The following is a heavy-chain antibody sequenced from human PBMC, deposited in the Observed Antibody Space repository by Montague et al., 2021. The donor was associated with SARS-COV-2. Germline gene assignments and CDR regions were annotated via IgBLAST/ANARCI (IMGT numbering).Heavy chain of an antibody. CDR3: ARGGSWLYYFDY. CDR1: GDSVPSNSAA. J-gene: IGHJ4*02. D-gene: IGHD6-13*01. Sequence: CAISGDSVPSNSAAWNWIRHSPSRDLEWLGRTYHRSKWYNDYAVSVKSRVTINPDTSKNQFSLQLNSVTPEDTAVYYCARGGSWLYYFDYWGQGTLVTVSS. CDR2: TYHRSKWYN. V-gene: IGHV6-1*01.